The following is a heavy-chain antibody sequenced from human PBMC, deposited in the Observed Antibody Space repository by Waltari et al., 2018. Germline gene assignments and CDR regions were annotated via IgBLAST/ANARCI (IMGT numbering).Heavy chain of an antibody. CDR2: MSGSGGST. D-gene: IGHD3-16*01. V-gene: IGHV3-23*04. Sequence: EVQLVESGGGLVQPGGSLRLSCAASGFTFSSYAMSWVRQAPGEGLGWGSAMSGSGGSTYYADSVKGRFTISRDNSKNTLYLQMNSLRAEDTAVYYCAKAYDHYPGAAFDIWGQGTMVTVSS. CDR1: GFTFSSYA. CDR3: AKAYDHYPGAAFDI. J-gene: IGHJ3*02.